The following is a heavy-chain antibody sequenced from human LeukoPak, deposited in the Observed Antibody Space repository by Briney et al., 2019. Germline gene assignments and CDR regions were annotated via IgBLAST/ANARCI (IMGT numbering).Heavy chain of an antibody. V-gene: IGHV3-23*01. CDR1: GFTFSSYA. CDR2: ISGSGGST. J-gene: IGHJ4*02. D-gene: IGHD2-2*01. Sequence: GGSLRLSCAASGFTFSSYAMSWVRQAPGKGLEWVSAISGSGGSTYYADSVKGRFTISRDNSKNTLGLQMSSLRAEDTAVYYCAKGSTSSRPYYFDYWGQGALVTVSS. CDR3: AKGSTSSRPYYFDY.